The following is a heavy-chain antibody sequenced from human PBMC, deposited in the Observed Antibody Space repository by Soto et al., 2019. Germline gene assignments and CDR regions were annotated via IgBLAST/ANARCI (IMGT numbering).Heavy chain of an antibody. V-gene: IGHV3-30-3*01. Sequence: PVGPLRLSCGASGVTFSSYAVHWVRQAPGKGLEWVAVISYDGSNKYYADSVKGRFTISRDNSKNTLYLQMNSLRAEDTAVYYCARDRGRQWLDLSPLYYYYGMDVWGQGTTVTVSS. J-gene: IGHJ6*02. CDR3: ARDRGRQWLDLSPLYYYYGMDV. CDR2: ISYDGSNK. D-gene: IGHD6-19*01. CDR1: GVTFSSYA.